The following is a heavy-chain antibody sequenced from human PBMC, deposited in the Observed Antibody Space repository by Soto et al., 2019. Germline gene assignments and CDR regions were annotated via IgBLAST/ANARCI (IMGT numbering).Heavy chain of an antibody. CDR1: GFTFSTYS. V-gene: IGHV3-21*02. D-gene: IGHD4-17*01. CDR2: ISSSSTYI. J-gene: IGHJ3*01. CDR3: VRAGDHGDYEGANDAFDV. Sequence: EVQLVESGGGLVKPGGSLRLSCAGSGFTFSTYSMNWVRQAPGKGLEWVSSISSSSTYINYADSVEGRFTISRDHADNSLYLQMNSLRAEDTAVYYCVRAGDHGDYEGANDAFDVWGQGTMVTVSS.